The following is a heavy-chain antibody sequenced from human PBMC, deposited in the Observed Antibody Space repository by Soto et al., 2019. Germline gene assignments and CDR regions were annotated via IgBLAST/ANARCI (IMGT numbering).Heavy chain of an antibody. V-gene: IGHV1-69*01. CDR3: ARENTTYYYGSGSYWYYYYGMDV. J-gene: IGHJ6*02. D-gene: IGHD3-10*01. Sequence: GASVKVSCKASGGTFSSYAISWVRQAPGQGLEWMGGIIPTFGTANYAQKFQGRVTITADESTSTAYMELSSLRSEDTAVYYCARENTTYYYGSGSYWYYYYGMDVWAKGPRSPSP. CDR1: GGTFSSYA. CDR2: IIPTFGTA.